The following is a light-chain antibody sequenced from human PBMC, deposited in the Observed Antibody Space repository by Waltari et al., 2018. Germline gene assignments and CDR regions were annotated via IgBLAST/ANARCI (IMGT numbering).Light chain of an antibody. J-gene: IGKJ2*02. CDR2: AES. CDR3: QQLSTYPWT. V-gene: IGKV1-9*01. Sequence: DIQLTQSPSFLSASVGDRVTITCRASQGINSFLAWYQQKPGKAPKLLIYAESTLQSGVPSRFSGSGSGTEFTLTISSLQPEDFAAYSCQQLSTYPWTFGQGTRLEIK. CDR1: QGINSF.